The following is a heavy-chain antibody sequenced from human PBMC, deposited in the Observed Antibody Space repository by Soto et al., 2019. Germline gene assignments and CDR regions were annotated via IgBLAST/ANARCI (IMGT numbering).Heavy chain of an antibody. V-gene: IGHV1-18*01. CDR1: GYTFASYG. D-gene: IGHD2-2*01. Sequence: QVQLVQSGAELKKPGASVKVSCKASGYTFASYGISWVRQAPGQGLEWMGWISAYNGNTNYAQKLQGRVNMTTDTFTRTAYMEVRSLRSDDTAVYYCAREGTCSSTSCPTYFSFGMDVWGQGTTVTVSS. CDR3: AREGTCSSTSCPTYFSFGMDV. CDR2: ISAYNGNT. J-gene: IGHJ6*02.